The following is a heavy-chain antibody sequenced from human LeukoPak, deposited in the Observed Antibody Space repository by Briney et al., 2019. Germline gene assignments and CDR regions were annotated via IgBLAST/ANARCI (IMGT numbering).Heavy chain of an antibody. D-gene: IGHD3-22*01. J-gene: IGHJ4*02. V-gene: IGHV4-59*01. CDR3: ARAMNYYDSSGYTYDY. Sequence: PSETLSLTCAVYGGSFSGYYWSWIRQPPGKGLEWIGYIYYSGSTNYNPSLKSRVTISVDTSKNQFSLKLSSVTAADTAVYYCARAMNYYDSSGYTYDYWGQGTLVTVSS. CDR2: IYYSGST. CDR1: GGSFSGYY.